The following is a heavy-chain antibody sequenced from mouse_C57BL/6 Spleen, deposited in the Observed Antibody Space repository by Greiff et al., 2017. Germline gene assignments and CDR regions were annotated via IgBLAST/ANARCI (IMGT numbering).Heavy chain of an antibody. J-gene: IGHJ2*01. CDR2: IHPNSGST. V-gene: IGHV1-64*01. CDR3: AREGYAYRLG. Sequence: QVQLQQPGAELVKPGASVKLSCKASGYTFTSYWMHWVKQRPGQGLEWIGMIHPNSGSTNYNETFKSKATLTVDKSSSTAYMQLSSLTSEDSAVYYCAREGYAYRLGWGQGTTLTVSS. CDR1: GYTFTSYW. D-gene: IGHD2-14*01.